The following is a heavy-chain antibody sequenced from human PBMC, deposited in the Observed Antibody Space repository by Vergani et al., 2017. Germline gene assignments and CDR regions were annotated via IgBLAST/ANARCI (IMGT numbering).Heavy chain of an antibody. V-gene: IGHV4-39*01. CDR2: IYYSGLT. Sequence: QLQLQQSGPGLVKPSETLFLICTVSADSISSGSYYWGWIRQPPGKSLDGIGSIYYSGLTDYNPSPKSRVAISVDTSKNQFSRKVTSVTAADTAVYFCARQRPGSGWSPGDFDDWGQGILVTVSS. CDR3: ARQRPGSGWSPGDFDD. CDR1: ADSISSGSYY. D-gene: IGHD6-19*01. J-gene: IGHJ4*02.